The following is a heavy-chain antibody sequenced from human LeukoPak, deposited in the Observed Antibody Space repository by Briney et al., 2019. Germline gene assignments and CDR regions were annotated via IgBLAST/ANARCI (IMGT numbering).Heavy chain of an antibody. V-gene: IGHV1-18*01. CDR3: ARSRIAAAGTLRVELFDP. CDR2: ISAYNGNT. CDR1: GYTFTSYG. D-gene: IGHD6-13*01. J-gene: IGHJ5*02. Sequence: GASVKVSCKASGYTFTSYGTSWVRQAPGQGLEWMGWISAYNGNTNYAQKLQGRVTMTTDTSTSTAYMELRSLRSDDTAVYYCARSRIAAAGTLRVELFDPWGQGTLVTVSS.